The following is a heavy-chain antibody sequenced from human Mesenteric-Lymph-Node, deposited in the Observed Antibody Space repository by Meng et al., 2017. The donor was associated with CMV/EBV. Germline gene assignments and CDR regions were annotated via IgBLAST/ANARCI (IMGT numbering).Heavy chain of an antibody. CDR1: GYTFTNYG. V-gene: IGHV1-18*01. CDR2: ISAYNDDA. D-gene: IGHD1-1*01. Sequence: ASVKVSCKASGYTFTNYGINWVRQAPGQGLEWMGWISAYNDDANYAEKLQGRVTMTTDTSTRTAYMELRSLRSDDTAVYYCARGGFFNSGPDYWGQGTLVTVSS. CDR3: ARGGFFNSGPDY. J-gene: IGHJ4*02.